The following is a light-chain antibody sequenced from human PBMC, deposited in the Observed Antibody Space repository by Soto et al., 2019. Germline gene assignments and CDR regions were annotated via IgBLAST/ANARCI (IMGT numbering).Light chain of an antibody. CDR1: SSNIGSNY. J-gene: IGLJ1*01. CDR3: AAWDDSLSGFYV. Sequence: QSVLTPPPSSSGTPGQRVTISCSGSSSNIGSNYVYWYQQLPGTAPKLLIYRNNQRPSGVPDRFSGSKSGTSASLAISGLRSEDEADYYCAAWDDSLSGFYVFGTGTKSPS. CDR2: RNN. V-gene: IGLV1-47*01.